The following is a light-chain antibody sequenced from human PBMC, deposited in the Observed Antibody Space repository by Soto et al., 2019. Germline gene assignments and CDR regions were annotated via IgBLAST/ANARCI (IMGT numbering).Light chain of an antibody. CDR3: QQYGSSPWT. J-gene: IGKJ1*01. Sequence: EIVLTQSPGTLSLSPGERATLSCRASQSVTNNYLAWYQQKTGQTPRLIVYLASSRAPGIPDRFSGSGSGTHFTLTIRIVEPEDFAVYYCQQYGSSPWTFGQGTKVEI. CDR2: LAS. V-gene: IGKV3-20*01. CDR1: QSVTNNY.